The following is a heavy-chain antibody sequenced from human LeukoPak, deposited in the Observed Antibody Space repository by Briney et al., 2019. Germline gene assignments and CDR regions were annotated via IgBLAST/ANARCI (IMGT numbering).Heavy chain of an antibody. Sequence: GGSLRLSCAASGFTFSSSNMNWVRQAPGKGLEWVSSISISSSYIYYADSVKGRFTISRDNAKNSLYLQMNSLRAEDTAVYYCARDSPNDYGDYSPQAFDYWGQGTLVTVYS. V-gene: IGHV3-21*01. CDR2: ISISSSYI. J-gene: IGHJ4*02. D-gene: IGHD4-17*01. CDR3: ARDSPNDYGDYSPQAFDY. CDR1: GFTFSSSN.